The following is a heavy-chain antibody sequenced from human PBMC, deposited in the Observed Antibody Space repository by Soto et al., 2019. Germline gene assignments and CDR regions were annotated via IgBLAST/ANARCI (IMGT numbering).Heavy chain of an antibody. CDR3: ARDRVESGYPEYFQH. J-gene: IGHJ1*01. CDR2: IYSGGST. D-gene: IGHD3-22*01. Sequence: GGSQRLSCAASGLTVSSNYMSWVRQAPGKGLEWVSVIYSGGSTYYADSVKGRFTISRDNSKNTLYLQMNSLRAEDTAVYYCARDRVESGYPEYFQHWGQGTLVTVPQ. CDR1: GLTVSSNY. V-gene: IGHV3-53*01.